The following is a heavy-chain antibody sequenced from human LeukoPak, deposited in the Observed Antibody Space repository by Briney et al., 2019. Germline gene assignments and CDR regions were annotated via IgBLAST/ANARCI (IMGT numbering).Heavy chain of an antibody. Sequence: PGGSLRLSCAASGFTFSTCGMHWVRQAPGKGLEWVAVIWYDGSTKFYADSVKGRFTISRDNTKNTLYLQMNSLRTEDTAVYYCAKGEYYYDSSGYPDYWGQGTLVTVSS. CDR1: GFTFSTCG. V-gene: IGHV3-30*02. CDR2: IWYDGSTK. D-gene: IGHD3-22*01. J-gene: IGHJ4*02. CDR3: AKGEYYYDSSGYPDY.